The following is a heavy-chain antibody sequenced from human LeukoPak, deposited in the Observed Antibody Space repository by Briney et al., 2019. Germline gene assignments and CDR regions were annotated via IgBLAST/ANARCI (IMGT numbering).Heavy chain of an antibody. V-gene: IGHV4-59*01. D-gene: IGHD6-13*01. J-gene: IGHJ4*02. CDR1: GGSISSYY. CDR2: VYYSGTT. CDR3: ARGVYIAAAQYGY. Sequence: SETLSLTCTVSGGSISSYYWSWIRQPPGKGLEWIGYVYYSGTTNYNPSLKSRVTISVDTSKNQFSLKLSSVTAADTAVYYCARGVYIAAAQYGYWGQGTLVTVSS.